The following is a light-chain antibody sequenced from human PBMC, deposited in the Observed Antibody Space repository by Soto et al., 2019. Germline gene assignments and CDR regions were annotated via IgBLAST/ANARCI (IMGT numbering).Light chain of an antibody. V-gene: IGKV3-15*01. CDR2: GAS. CDR1: QSVRSD. J-gene: IGKJ1*01. Sequence: VVMTQSPATVSVSPGETVTLSCRASQSVRSDVAWYQQRPGQAPRLLIFGASSRVADVPATFSGSGSGTDFTLTISSLQSENFAVYHGQQYNTWPPWTFGQGTKVE. CDR3: QQYNTWPPWT.